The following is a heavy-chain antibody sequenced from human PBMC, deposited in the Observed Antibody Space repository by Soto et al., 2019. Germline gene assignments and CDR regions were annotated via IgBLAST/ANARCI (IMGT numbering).Heavy chain of an antibody. CDR2: AYWDDDN. J-gene: IGHJ4*02. CDR3: AHRRHSGDWNGGYFDY. D-gene: IGHD2-21*02. V-gene: IGHV2-5*02. Sequence: GSGPTLVNPTQTLTLTCTFSGFSLTTRPVGVGWIRQSPGKALEWLAFAYWDDDNRYSPSLRSRLTVTKDTSKNRVVLTMTNMDPVDTATYCCAHRRHSGDWNGGYFDYWGQGTLVTVSS. CDR1: GFSLTTRPVG.